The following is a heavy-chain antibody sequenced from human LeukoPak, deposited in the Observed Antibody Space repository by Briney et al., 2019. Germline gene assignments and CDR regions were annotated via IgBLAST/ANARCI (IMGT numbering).Heavy chain of an antibody. CDR3: ATESYSGSYLYAFDI. Sequence: GASVKVSCKASGYTFTGYYMHWVRQAPGQGLEWMGWINPNSGGTNYAQKFQGRVTMTRDTSISTAYMELSRLRSDDTAVYYCATESYSGSYLYAFDIWGQGTMVTVSS. D-gene: IGHD1-26*01. CDR2: INPNSGGT. V-gene: IGHV1-2*02. J-gene: IGHJ3*02. CDR1: GYTFTGYY.